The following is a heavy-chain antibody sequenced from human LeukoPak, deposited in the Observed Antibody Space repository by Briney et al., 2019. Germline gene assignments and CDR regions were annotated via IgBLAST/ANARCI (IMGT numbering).Heavy chain of an antibody. D-gene: IGHD6-19*01. CDR3: ARVKGIAVAGTEYYYMDV. CDR1: GYTFTSYA. J-gene: IGHJ6*03. V-gene: IGHV1-2*02. Sequence: ASVKVSCKASGYTFTSYAINWVRQAPGQGLEWMGWINPNSGGTNYAQKFQGRVTMTRDTSISTAYMELSRLRSDDTAVYYCARVKGIAVAGTEYYYMDVWGKGTTVTVSS. CDR2: INPNSGGT.